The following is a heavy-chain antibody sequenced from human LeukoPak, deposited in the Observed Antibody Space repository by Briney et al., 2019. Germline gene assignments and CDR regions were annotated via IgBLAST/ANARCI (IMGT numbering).Heavy chain of an antibody. CDR3: AKDQRVLRYFDWLPGGEYYYYGMDV. D-gene: IGHD3-9*01. Sequence: PGGSLRLSCAASGFTFSSYAMSWVRQAPGKGLEWVSVISGSGGSTYYADSVEGWFTISRDNSKNTLYLQMNSLRAEDTAIYYCAKDQRVLRYFDWLPGGEYYYYGMDVWGKGTTVTVSS. CDR2: ISGSGGST. J-gene: IGHJ6*04. CDR1: GFTFSSYA. V-gene: IGHV3-23*01.